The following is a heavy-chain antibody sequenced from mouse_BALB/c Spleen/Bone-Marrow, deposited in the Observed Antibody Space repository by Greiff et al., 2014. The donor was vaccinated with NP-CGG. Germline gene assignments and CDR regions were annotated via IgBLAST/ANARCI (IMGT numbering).Heavy chain of an antibody. CDR1: GFNIKDTY. J-gene: IGHJ3*01. CDR2: IDPANGNT. CDR3: ASYYYGSSSFAY. Sequence: EVKLQESGAELVKPGASVKLSCTASGFNIKDTYMHWVKQRPEQGLEWIGRIDPANGNTKYDPKFQGKATITADTSSNTAYLQLSSLTSEDTAVYYCASYYYGSSSFAYWGKGLWSLSLQ. V-gene: IGHV14-3*02. D-gene: IGHD1-1*01.